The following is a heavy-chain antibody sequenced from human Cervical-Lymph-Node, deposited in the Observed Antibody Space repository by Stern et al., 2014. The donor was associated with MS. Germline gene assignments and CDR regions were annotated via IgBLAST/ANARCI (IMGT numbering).Heavy chain of an antibody. CDR2: ISYDGSNK. D-gene: IGHD1-1*01. Sequence: LVESGGGVVQPGRSLRLSCAASGFTFSSYAMHWVRQAPGKGLEWVAVISYDGSNKYYADSVKGRFTISRDNSKNTLYLQMNSLRAEDTAVYYCARDRYNWNDFNWFDPWGQGTLVTVSS. CDR3: ARDRYNWNDFNWFDP. CDR1: GFTFSSYA. J-gene: IGHJ5*02. V-gene: IGHV3-30*01.